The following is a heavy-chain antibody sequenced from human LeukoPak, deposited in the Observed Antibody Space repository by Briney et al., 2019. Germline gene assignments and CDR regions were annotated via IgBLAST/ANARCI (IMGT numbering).Heavy chain of an antibody. CDR2: ISNDGTKD. V-gene: IGHV3-30*18. J-gene: IGHJ4*02. CDR1: GFTFSTYG. Sequence: GGSLRLSCAASGFTFSTYGMHWVRQAPGKGLGWVTVISNDGTKDQYADSVRGRFTISRDNSKNTLYLQMNSLRPEDTAVYYCAKRLVGGYSYGPLDYWGQGTLVTVSS. D-gene: IGHD5-18*01. CDR3: AKRLVGGYSYGPLDY.